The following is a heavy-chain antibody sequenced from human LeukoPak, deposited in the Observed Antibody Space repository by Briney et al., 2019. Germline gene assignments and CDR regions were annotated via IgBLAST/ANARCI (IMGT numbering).Heavy chain of an antibody. D-gene: IGHD3-3*01. Sequence: PGGSLRLSCAASGFTFSDYYMSWIRQAPGKGLEWVSYISSSGSTIYYADSVKGRFTISRDNAKNSLYLQMNSLRAEDTAVYYCARSFYGDFWSGYYTAFDIWGQGTMVTVSS. CDR3: ARSFYGDFWSGYYTAFDI. J-gene: IGHJ3*02. CDR2: ISSSGSTI. CDR1: GFTFSDYY. V-gene: IGHV3-11*04.